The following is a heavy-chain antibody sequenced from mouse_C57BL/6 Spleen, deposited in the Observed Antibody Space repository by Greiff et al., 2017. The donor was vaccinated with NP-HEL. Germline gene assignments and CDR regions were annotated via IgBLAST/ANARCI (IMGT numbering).Heavy chain of an antibody. CDR1: GYAFSSYW. J-gene: IGHJ2*01. Sequence: QVQLQQSGAELVKPGASVKISCKASGYAFSSYWMNWVKQRPGKGLEWIGQIYPGDGDTNYNGKFKGKATLTADKSSSTAYMQLSSLTSEDSAVYYCARSGPDYYGSSPHYWGQGTTLTVSS. D-gene: IGHD1-1*01. CDR2: IYPGDGDT. V-gene: IGHV1-80*01. CDR3: ARSGPDYYGSSPHY.